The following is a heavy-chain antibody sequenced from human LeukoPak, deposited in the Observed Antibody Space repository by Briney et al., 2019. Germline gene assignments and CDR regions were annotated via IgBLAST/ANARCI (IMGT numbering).Heavy chain of an antibody. V-gene: IGHV1-18*01. CDR1: GYTFTSYD. D-gene: IGHD3-10*01. Sequence: GASVKVSCKASGYTFTSYDINWVRQAPGQGLEWMGWISAYNGNTNYAQKLQGRVTMTTDTSTSTAYMELRSLRSDDTAVYYCARDPGSDSWYYYGMDVWGQGTTVTVSS. CDR3: ARDPGSDSWYYYGMDV. J-gene: IGHJ6*02. CDR2: ISAYNGNT.